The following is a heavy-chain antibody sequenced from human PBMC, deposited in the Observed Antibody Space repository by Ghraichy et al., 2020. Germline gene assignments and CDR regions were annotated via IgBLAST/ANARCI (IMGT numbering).Heavy chain of an antibody. D-gene: IGHD4-17*01. Sequence: ASVKVSCKASGYTFTSYGISWVRQAPGQGLEWMGWISAYNGNTNYAQKLQGRVTMTTDTSTSTAYMELRSLRSDDTAVYYCARDISYGDSAGGMDVWGQGTTVTVSS. V-gene: IGHV1-18*01. CDR3: ARDISYGDSAGGMDV. CDR2: ISAYNGNT. CDR1: GYTFTSYG. J-gene: IGHJ6*02.